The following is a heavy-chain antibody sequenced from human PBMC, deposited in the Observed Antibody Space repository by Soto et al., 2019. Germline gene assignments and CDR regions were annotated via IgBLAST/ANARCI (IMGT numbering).Heavy chain of an antibody. Sequence: SETLSLTCTVSGGSISSGDYYWSWIRQPPGKGLEWIGYIYYSGSTYYNPSLKSRVTISVDTSKNQFSLKLSSVTAADTAVYYCASLYGSGSYYNFYYYYGMDVWGQGTTVTVSS. CDR1: GGSISSGDYY. J-gene: IGHJ6*02. CDR2: IYYSGST. V-gene: IGHV4-30-4*01. D-gene: IGHD3-10*01. CDR3: ASLYGSGSYYNFYYYYGMDV.